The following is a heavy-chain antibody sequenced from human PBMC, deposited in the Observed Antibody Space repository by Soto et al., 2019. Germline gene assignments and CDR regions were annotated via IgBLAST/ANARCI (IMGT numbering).Heavy chain of an antibody. J-gene: IGHJ5*01. Sequence: EVQLVESGGGLVQPGGSLRLSCAASGFPVSTNYVSWVRQAPGKGLEWVSIIYDGGSTYYADSVKGRFTISRDNFKNMLYLQMNSLRAEDTAVYYCARGDGDYGRRLDPWGQGNLVTVSS. CDR3: ARGDGDYGRRLDP. CDR2: IYDGGST. V-gene: IGHV3-66*01. D-gene: IGHD4-17*01. CDR1: GFPVSTNY.